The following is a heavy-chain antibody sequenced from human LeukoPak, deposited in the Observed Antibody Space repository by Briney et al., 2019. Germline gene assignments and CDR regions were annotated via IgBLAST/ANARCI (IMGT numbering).Heavy chain of an antibody. CDR2: IRYNGNNQ. Sequence: GGSLRLSCAASGFTFNNYGMHWVRQAPGKGLEWVAFIRYNGNNQYYADSVKGRFTISRDNSKNTLYLQMNSLKGDDTAVYYCARYDYVWGSYRYPNFDYWGQGTLVTVSS. V-gene: IGHV3-30*02. CDR1: GFTFNNYG. CDR3: ARYDYVWGSYRYPNFDY. J-gene: IGHJ4*02. D-gene: IGHD3-16*02.